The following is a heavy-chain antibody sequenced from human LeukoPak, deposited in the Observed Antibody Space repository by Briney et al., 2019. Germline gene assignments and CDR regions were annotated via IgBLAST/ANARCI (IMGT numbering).Heavy chain of an antibody. CDR3: AREIIAVAGTGYYYGMDV. CDR1: GYTFTGYY. V-gene: IGHV1-2*02. J-gene: IGHJ6*02. D-gene: IGHD6-19*01. CDR2: INPNSGGT. Sequence: GASVKVSCKASGYTFTGYYMHWVRQAPGQGLEWMGWINPNSGGTNYAQKFQGRVTMTRDTSIGTAYMELSRLRSDDTAVYYCAREIIAVAGTGYYYGMDVWGQGTTVTVSS.